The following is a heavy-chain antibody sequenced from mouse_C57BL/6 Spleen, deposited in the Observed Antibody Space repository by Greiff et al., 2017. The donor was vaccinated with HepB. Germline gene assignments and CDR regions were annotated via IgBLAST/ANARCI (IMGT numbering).Heavy chain of an antibody. D-gene: IGHD1-1*01. CDR3: ARHEITTVVAPFAY. Sequence: VQLQQSGPELVKPGASVKISCKASGYAFSSSWMNWVKQRPGKGLEWIGRIYPGDGDTNYNGKFKGKATLTADKSSSTAYMQLSSLTSEDSAVYFCARHEITTVVAPFAYWGQGTLVTVSA. CDR1: GYAFSSSW. J-gene: IGHJ3*01. V-gene: IGHV1-82*01. CDR2: IYPGDGDT.